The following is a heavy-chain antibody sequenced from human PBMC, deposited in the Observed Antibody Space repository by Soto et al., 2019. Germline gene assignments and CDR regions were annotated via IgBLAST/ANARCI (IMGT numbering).Heavy chain of an antibody. D-gene: IGHD2-15*01. Sequence: QVQLQESGPGLVKPSQTLSLTCTVSGDSIKIYDYYWSWIRQPPGKGLEWIGYILYSGTTYYNQSLKSRLIISLDTSKDQFSLSLTSVPTADTAVYYCARDGWPLDYGMDFWGQGTPVTVYS. J-gene: IGHJ6*02. CDR3: ARDGWPLDYGMDF. CDR2: ILYSGTT. V-gene: IGHV4-30-4*01. CDR1: GDSIKIYDYY.